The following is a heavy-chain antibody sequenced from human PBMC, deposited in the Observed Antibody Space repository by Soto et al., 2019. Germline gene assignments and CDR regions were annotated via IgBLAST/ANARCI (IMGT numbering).Heavy chain of an antibody. CDR3: ARVYYCGGDCYLDAFDI. J-gene: IGHJ3*02. D-gene: IGHD2-21*02. V-gene: IGHV3-21*01. CDR1: GFTFSSYS. CDR2: ISSSSSYI. Sequence: LRLSWAASGFTFSSYSMNWVRQAPGEGLEWVSSISSSSSYIYYADPVKGRFTISRDNAKNSLYLQMNSLRAEDTAVYYCARVYYCGGDCYLDAFDIWGQGTMVTVSS.